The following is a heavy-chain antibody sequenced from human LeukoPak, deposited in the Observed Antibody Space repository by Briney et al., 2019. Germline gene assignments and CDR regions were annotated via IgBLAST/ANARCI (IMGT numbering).Heavy chain of an antibody. V-gene: IGHV3-48*03. D-gene: IGHD3-9*01. Sequence: PGGSLRLSCAASGFTFSSYEMNWVRQAPGKGLEWVSYISSSGSTIYYADSVKGRFTISRDNAKNSLHLQMNSLRAEDTAVYYCARDPPNYDILTGYYKNYFDYWGQGTLVVVSS. J-gene: IGHJ4*02. CDR3: ARDPPNYDILTGYYKNYFDY. CDR2: ISSSGSTI. CDR1: GFTFSSYE.